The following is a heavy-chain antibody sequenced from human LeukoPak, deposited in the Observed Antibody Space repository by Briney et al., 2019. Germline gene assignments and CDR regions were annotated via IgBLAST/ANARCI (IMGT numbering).Heavy chain of an antibody. Sequence: PGGFLRLSCAASGFTFSSYGMHWVRQAPGKGLEWVAVIWYDGSNKYYADSVKGRFTISRDTSKNTLYLQMNSLRAEDTAVYFCARDWSTTEGFVWGQGTLVTVSS. J-gene: IGHJ4*02. CDR3: ARDWSTTEGFV. CDR2: IWYDGSNK. CDR1: GFTFSSYG. V-gene: IGHV3-33*01. D-gene: IGHD3-3*01.